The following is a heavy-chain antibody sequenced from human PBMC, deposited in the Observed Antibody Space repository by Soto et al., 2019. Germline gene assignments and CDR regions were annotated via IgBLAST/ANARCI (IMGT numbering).Heavy chain of an antibody. D-gene: IGHD3-9*01. CDR2: ISWDGGIT. V-gene: IGHV3-43*01. CDR1: GFTFNAYT. J-gene: IGHJ4*02. Sequence: PGGSLRLSCAASGFTFNAYTMHWVRQAPGKGLEWVSLISWDGGITYYGDSVKGRFTVSRDNSDNSLYLQMTSLRSDDTAFYYCAKDSYDILTGQKRYFDSWGQGTQVTVPQ. CDR3: AKDSYDILTGQKRYFDS.